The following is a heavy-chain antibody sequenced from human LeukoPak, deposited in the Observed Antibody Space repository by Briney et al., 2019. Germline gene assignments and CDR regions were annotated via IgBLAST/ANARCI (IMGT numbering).Heavy chain of an antibody. V-gene: IGHV1-8*03. CDR3: ASAVGDIVVVPAAIETHDAFDI. J-gene: IGHJ3*02. Sequence: GASVRVSCKASGYTFTSYDINWVRQATGQGLEWMGWMNPNSGNTGYAQKFQGRVTITRNTSISTAYMELSSLRSEDTAVYYCASAVGDIVVVPAAIETHDAFDIWGQGTMVTVSS. CDR2: MNPNSGNT. D-gene: IGHD2-2*02. CDR1: GYTFTSYD.